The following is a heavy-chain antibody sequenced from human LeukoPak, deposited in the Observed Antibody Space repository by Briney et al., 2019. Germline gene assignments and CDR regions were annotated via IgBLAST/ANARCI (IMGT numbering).Heavy chain of an antibody. CDR3: ARDRGTVVKSGDAFDI. J-gene: IGHJ3*02. V-gene: IGHV3-30*02. Sequence: GGSLRLSCAAYGFTFSSYGMHWVRQAPGKGLEWVAFIRYDGSNKYYADSVKGRFTISRDNSKNTLYLQMNSLRAEDTAVYYCARDRGTVVKSGDAFDIWGQGTMVTVSS. D-gene: IGHD4-23*01. CDR2: IRYDGSNK. CDR1: GFTFSSYG.